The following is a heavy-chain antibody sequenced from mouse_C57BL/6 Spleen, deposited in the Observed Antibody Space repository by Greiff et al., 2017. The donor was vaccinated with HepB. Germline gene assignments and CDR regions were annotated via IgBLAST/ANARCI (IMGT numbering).Heavy chain of an antibody. J-gene: IGHJ2*01. CDR1: GFNIKDDY. V-gene: IGHV14-4*01. CDR2: IDPENGDT. Sequence: VQLQQSGAELVRPGASVKLSCTASGFNIKDDYMHWVKQRPEQGLEWIGWIDPENGDTEYASKFQGKATITADTSSNTAYLQLSSLTSEDTAVYYCTLITTVVEDYWGQGTTLTVSS. D-gene: IGHD1-1*01. CDR3: TLITTVVEDY.